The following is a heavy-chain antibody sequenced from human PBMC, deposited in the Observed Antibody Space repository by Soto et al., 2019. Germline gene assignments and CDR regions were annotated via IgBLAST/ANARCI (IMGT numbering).Heavy chain of an antibody. D-gene: IGHD3-22*01. CDR2: IYYSGIT. V-gene: IGHV4-34*01. J-gene: IGHJ5*02. CDR3: ARSNSGYYKWFDP. CDR1: GGSFSGYY. Sequence: SETLSLTCAAYGGSFSGYYWGWIRQPPGKGLEWIANIYYSGITYYDPSLKSRVAISVDTSKNQFSLKLSSVTAADTAIYYCARSNSGYYKWFDPWGQGTLVTVSS.